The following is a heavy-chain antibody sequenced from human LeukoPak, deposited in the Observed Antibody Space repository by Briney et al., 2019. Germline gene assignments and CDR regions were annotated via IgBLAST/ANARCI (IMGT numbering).Heavy chain of an antibody. V-gene: IGHV4-59*11. J-gene: IGHJ5*02. CDR2: IYYSGNT. D-gene: IGHD2-15*01. CDR1: GGSISSHF. CDR3: ARVYCSGGSCYSGMYNWFDP. Sequence: SETLSLTCTVSGGSISSHFWTWIRQPPGKGLEWIGYIYYSGNTNYNPSLKSRVTISVDTSKNQFSLKLSSVTAADTAVYYCARVYCSGGSCYSGMYNWFDPWGQGTLVTVSS.